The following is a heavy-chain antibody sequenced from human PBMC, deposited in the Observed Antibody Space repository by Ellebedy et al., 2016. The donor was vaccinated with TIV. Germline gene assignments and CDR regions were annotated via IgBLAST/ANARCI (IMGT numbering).Heavy chain of an antibody. CDR2: IIPIFGTA. J-gene: IGHJ4*02. D-gene: IGHD6-19*01. Sequence: AASVKVSCKASGGTFSSYAISWVRQAPGQGLEWMGGIIPIFGTANYAQKFQGRVTITADESTSTAYMELSSLRSEDTAVYYCARGLAVDPFDYWGQGTLVTVSS. CDR3: ARGLAVDPFDY. CDR1: GGTFSSYA. V-gene: IGHV1-69*13.